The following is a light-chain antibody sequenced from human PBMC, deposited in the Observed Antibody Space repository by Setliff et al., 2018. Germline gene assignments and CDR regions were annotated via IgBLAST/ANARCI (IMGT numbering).Light chain of an antibody. V-gene: IGLV2-23*02. Sequence: QSVLTQPASVSGSPGQSITISCAGTSSDVGGYHLVSWYQQHPGKAPKLVLYEVNNRPSGISNRFSGSKSGNTASLTISGLQAEDEGDYYCCSYVAGGTLAFGGGTKVTV. CDR3: CSYVAGGTLA. CDR1: SSDVGGYHL. J-gene: IGLJ3*02. CDR2: EVN.